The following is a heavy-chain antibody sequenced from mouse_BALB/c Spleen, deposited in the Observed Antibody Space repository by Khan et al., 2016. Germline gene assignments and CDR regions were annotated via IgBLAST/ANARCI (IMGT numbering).Heavy chain of an antibody. V-gene: IGHV1S136*01. CDR1: GYTFTSYV. Sequence: EVQLQESGPELVKPGASVKMSCKASGYTFTSYVMHWVKQKPGQGLEWIGYINPYNDGTKYNEKFKGKATLTSDKSSSTAYMELSSLTSEDSAVYYCARRNLYDYFDYWGQGTTLTVSS. J-gene: IGHJ2*01. CDR3: ARRNLYDYFDY. CDR2: INPYNDGT. D-gene: IGHD2-3*01.